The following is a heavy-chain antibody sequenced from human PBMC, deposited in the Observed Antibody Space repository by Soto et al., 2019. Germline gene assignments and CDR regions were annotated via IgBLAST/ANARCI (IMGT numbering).Heavy chain of an antibody. CDR1: GYTFTKYY. CDR3: ARDQGTVVRGLLIDY. J-gene: IGHJ4*02. D-gene: IGHD3-10*01. CDR2: INPSGGTT. V-gene: IGHV1-46*01. Sequence: ASVKVSCKASGYTFTKYYMHWVRQAPGQGLEWMGLINPSGGTTTYAQKFQGGVTMTRDTSTTTVYMELSSLRSEDTAVYYCARDQGTVVRGLLIDYWGQGTLVTVSS.